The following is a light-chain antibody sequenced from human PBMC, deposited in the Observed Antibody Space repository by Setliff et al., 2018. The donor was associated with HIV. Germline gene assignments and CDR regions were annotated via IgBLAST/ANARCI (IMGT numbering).Light chain of an antibody. Sequence: QSALTQPASVSGSRGQPITISCTGSSSDVGGYNYVSWYQHHPGKAPKLVIYEVSNRPSGVSNRFSGSKSGNTASLTISGLQAEDEADYYCSSFTGSSAPGVFGTGTKVTVL. CDR2: EVS. CDR1: SSDVGGYNY. V-gene: IGLV2-14*01. J-gene: IGLJ1*01. CDR3: SSFTGSSAPGV.